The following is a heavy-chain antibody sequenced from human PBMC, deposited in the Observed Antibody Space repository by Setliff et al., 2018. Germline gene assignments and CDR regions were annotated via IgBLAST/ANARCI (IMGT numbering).Heavy chain of an antibody. CDR1: GYTFTSYG. CDR3: ARDGQWGYGGNSGAFDI. D-gene: IGHD4-17*01. Sequence: ASVKVSCKASGYTFTSYGISRVRQAPGQGLEWMGWISAYNGNTNYAQKLQGRVTMTTDTSTSTAYMELRSLRSDDTAVYYCARDGQWGYGGNSGAFDIWGQGTMVTVSS. V-gene: IGHV1-18*01. CDR2: ISAYNGNT. J-gene: IGHJ3*02.